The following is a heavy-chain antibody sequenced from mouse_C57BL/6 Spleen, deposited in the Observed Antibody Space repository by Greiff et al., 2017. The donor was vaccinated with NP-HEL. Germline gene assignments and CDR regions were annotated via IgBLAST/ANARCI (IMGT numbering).Heavy chain of an antibody. J-gene: IGHJ1*03. CDR3: ARTGSSLYWYFDV. D-gene: IGHD1-1*01. V-gene: IGHV5-17*01. CDR1: GFTFSDYG. Sequence: DVMLVESGGGLVKPGGSLKLSCAASGFTFSDYGMHWVRQAPEKGLEWVAYISSGSSTIYYADTVKGRFTISRDNAKNTLFLQMTSLRSEDTAMYYCARTGSSLYWYFDVWGTGTTVTVSS. CDR2: ISSGSSTI.